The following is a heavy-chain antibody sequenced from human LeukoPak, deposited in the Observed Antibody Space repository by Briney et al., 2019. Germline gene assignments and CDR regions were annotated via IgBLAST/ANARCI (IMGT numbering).Heavy chain of an antibody. D-gene: IGHD2-2*01. CDR2: MNPNSGNT. CDR3: ARVSRGVVVPAAPLSDY. Sequence: ASVKVSCKASGYTFTGYYMHWVRQAPGQGLEWMGWMNPNSGNTGYAQKFQGRVTMTRNTSISTAYMELSSLRSEDTAVYYCARVSRGVVVPAAPLSDYWGQGTLVTVSS. J-gene: IGHJ4*02. CDR1: GYTFTGYY. V-gene: IGHV1-8*02.